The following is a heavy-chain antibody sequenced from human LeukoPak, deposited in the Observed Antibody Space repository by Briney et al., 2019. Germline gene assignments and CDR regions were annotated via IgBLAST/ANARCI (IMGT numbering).Heavy chain of an antibody. V-gene: IGHV3-23*01. D-gene: IGHD2-15*01. CDR1: GFTFNGYG. CDR2: ISGSGGST. J-gene: IGHJ4*02. Sequence: GGSLRLSCVASGFTFNGYGIHWVRQAPGKGLEWVSAISGSGGSTYYADFVKGRFTISRDNSKNTLYLQMNSLRAEDTAVYYCAKDPRSLGYCSGGSCYLYYFDYWGQGTLVTVSS. CDR3: AKDPRSLGYCSGGSCYLYYFDY.